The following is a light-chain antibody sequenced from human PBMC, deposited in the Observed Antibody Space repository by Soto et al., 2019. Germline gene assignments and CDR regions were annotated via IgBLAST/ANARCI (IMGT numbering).Light chain of an antibody. CDR3: QQYNNWPPIT. CDR2: GAS. J-gene: IGKJ5*01. Sequence: EIVMPQSPATLSVSPGERSTLSFIASQSVSSNLAWYQQKPGQAPRLLIYGASTRATGIPARFSGSGSGTEFTLTISSLQSEDFAVYYCQQYNNWPPITFGQGTRLEIK. CDR1: QSVSSN. V-gene: IGKV3-15*01.